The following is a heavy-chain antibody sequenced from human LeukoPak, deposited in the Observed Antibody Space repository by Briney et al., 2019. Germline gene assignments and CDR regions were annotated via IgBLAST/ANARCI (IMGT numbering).Heavy chain of an antibody. CDR1: GGTFSSNA. Sequence: ASVKVSCKASGGTFSSNAISWVRQAPGQGLEWMGGTIPVYGTTNYAQKFQGRVTITADESTGTVYMELNTLRSEDTAVYYCARVLFSSFEGTITPHEGPKTSRGRPIDYWGQGTLVTVSS. V-gene: IGHV1-69*13. D-gene: IGHD3-9*01. CDR3: ARVLFSSFEGTITPHEGPKTSRGRPIDY. J-gene: IGHJ4*02. CDR2: TIPVYGTT.